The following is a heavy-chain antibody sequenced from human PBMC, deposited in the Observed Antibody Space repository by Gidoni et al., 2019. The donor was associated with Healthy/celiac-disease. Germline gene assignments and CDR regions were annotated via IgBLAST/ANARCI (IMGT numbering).Heavy chain of an antibody. CDR2: IRSKANSYAT. Sequence: EVQLVESGGGLVQPGGSLKLSCAASGFTFSGAAMHWVRQDSGKGMEWVGRIRSKANSYATAYAASVKGRFTISRDDSKNTAYLQMNSLKTEDTAVYYCTSMRIQPFNWFDPWGQGTLVTVSS. D-gene: IGHD2-2*01. CDR1: GFTFSGAA. V-gene: IGHV3-73*02. J-gene: IGHJ5*02. CDR3: TSMRIQPFNWFDP.